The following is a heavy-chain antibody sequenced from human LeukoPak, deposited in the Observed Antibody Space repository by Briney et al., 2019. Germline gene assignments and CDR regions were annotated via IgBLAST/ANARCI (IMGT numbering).Heavy chain of an antibody. J-gene: IGHJ3*02. V-gene: IGHV1-18*01. CDR1: GYTLTELS. Sequence: ASVKVSCKVSGYTLTELSMHWVRQAPGQGLEWMGWISAYNGNTNYAQKLQGRVTMTTDTSTSTAYMELRSLRSDDTAVYYCARVSVVVVAATAAFDIWGQGTMVTVSS. D-gene: IGHD2-15*01. CDR2: ISAYNGNT. CDR3: ARVSVVVVAATAAFDI.